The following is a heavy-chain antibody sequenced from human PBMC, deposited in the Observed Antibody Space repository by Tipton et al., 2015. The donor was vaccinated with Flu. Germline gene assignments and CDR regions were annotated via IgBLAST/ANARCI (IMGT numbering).Heavy chain of an antibody. CDR1: GGSISSGSYY. V-gene: IGHV4-61*02. CDR3: ARAGGGAYCSGGSCYWSEYFQH. Sequence: TLSLTCTVSGGSISSGSYYWSWIRQPAGKGLEWIGRIYISGSTNYNPSLKSRVTISVDTSKNQFSLKLSSVTAADTAVYYCARAGGGAYCSGGSCYWSEYFQHWGQGTLVTVSS. D-gene: IGHD2-15*01. CDR2: IYISGST. J-gene: IGHJ1*01.